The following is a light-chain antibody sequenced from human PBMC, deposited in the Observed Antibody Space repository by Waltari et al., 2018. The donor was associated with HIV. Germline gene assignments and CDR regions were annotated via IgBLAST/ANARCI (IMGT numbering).Light chain of an antibody. CDR2: TNN. CDR3: ATWDDSLNGWA. CDR1: KSNIGANY. Sequence: QSVMTQPPSASGTPGPGVTISCSGSKSNIGANYVYWYQQLPGKAPKLLIETNNHRPAGVPDRFSGSKSGTSASLAISGLRSDDEADYYCATWDDSLNGWAFGGGTKLTVL. V-gene: IGLV1-47*01. J-gene: IGLJ3*02.